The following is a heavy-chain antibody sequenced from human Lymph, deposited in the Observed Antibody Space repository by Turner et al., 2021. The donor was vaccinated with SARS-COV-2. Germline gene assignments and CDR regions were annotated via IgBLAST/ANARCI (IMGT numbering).Heavy chain of an antibody. CDR3: ARREWGGSLGHIDY. D-gene: IGHD3-3*01. Sequence: EVQLVQSGAEVKKPGESLQYSCRPSGYSFTTYWLGWVRQMPGKGLEWMVIIYPCDSDTRYSPSFQGQVTISADKSISTAYLQWSSLKASDTAMYYCARREWGGSLGHIDYWGQGTLVTVSS. CDR1: GYSFTTYW. V-gene: IGHV5-51*01. J-gene: IGHJ4*02. CDR2: IYPCDSDT.